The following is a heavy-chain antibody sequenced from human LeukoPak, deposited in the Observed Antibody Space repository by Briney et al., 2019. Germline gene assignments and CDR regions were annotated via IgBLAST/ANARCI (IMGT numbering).Heavy chain of an antibody. V-gene: IGHV3-74*01. CDR1: GFTFSNYW. CDR3: ARLLPLDY. J-gene: IGHJ4*02. Sequence: GGSLRLSCAASGFTFSNYWMHWVRQAPGKGLVWVSRISSDGSTTNYADPVKGQFTISRDNAKNTLYLQMKGLRAEDTAMYYCARLLPLDYWGQGTLVTVSS. CDR2: ISSDGSTT.